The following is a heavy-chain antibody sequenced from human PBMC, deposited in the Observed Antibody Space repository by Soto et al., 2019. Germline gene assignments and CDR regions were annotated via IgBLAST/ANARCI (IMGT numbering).Heavy chain of an antibody. Sequence: GGSLRLSCAAAGFDFEDDAMHWVRQVPGKGLEWVSLTNSDGTDSYYMDSVKGRFTISRDNAKSTLYLQMDRLRPEDTALYFCAKSLYYYDSSPLDHWGQGTLVTSPQ. CDR2: TNSDGTDS. CDR3: AKSLYYYDSSPLDH. CDR1: GFDFEDDA. V-gene: IGHV3-43D*04. J-gene: IGHJ4*02. D-gene: IGHD3-22*01.